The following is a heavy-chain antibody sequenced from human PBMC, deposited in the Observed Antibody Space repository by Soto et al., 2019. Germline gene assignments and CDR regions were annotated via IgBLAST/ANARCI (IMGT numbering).Heavy chain of an antibody. J-gene: IGHJ4*02. CDR1: GGSFNHYY. CDR3: ASQRDTAMVFDY. Sequence: SDTLSLTCAVHGGSFNHYYWSWIRQPPGKGLEWIGEINHSGSTKYNPSLESRVIVSVDTSKNQFSLKLISVTAADTAVYYCASQRDTAMVFDYWGRGTLVTVSS. CDR2: INHSGST. D-gene: IGHD5-18*01. V-gene: IGHV4-34*01.